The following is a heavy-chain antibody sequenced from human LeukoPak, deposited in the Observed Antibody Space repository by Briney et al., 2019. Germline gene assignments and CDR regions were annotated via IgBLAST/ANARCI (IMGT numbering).Heavy chain of an antibody. V-gene: IGHV4-31*03. CDR3: ARGDLGYCSGTSCYGFDY. CDR2: IYYSGST. CDR1: GGAISSGGYY. D-gene: IGHD2-2*01. J-gene: IGHJ4*02. Sequence: PSETLSLTCTVSGGAISSGGYYWNWIRQHPGKGLEWIGYIYYSGSTYYNPSLKSRVTISVDTSKNQFSLKLSSVTAADTAVYYCARGDLGYCSGTSCYGFDYWGQGTLVTVSS.